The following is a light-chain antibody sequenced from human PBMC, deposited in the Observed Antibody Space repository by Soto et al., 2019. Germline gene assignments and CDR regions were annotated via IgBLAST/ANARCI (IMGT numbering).Light chain of an antibody. J-gene: IGKJ5*01. CDR2: DAY. Sequence: EVVLTQSPVTLSLSPGERATLSCRASQSFRGLLAWYQQKPGQDPRLLIYDAYNRATGIPPRFSGSGSGTDFTLTISSLEPDDSAVYYCQQRHMWPITFGHETRLESK. V-gene: IGKV3-11*01. CDR1: QSFRGL. CDR3: QQRHMWPIT.